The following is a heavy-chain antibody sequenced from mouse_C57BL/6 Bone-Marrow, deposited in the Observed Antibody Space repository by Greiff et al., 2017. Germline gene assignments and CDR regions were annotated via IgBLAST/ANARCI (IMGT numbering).Heavy chain of an antibody. CDR2: IHPNSGST. CDR1: GYTFTSYW. CDR3: GAFNWDYAMDY. V-gene: IGHV1-64*01. D-gene: IGHD4-1*01. Sequence: QVQLQQPGAELVKPGASVKLSCKASGYTFTSYWMHWVKQRPGQGLEWIGMIHPNSGSTNYNEKFKSKATLTVDKSSSTAYMQLSSLTSEDSAVYYCGAFNWDYAMDYWGQGTSVTVSS. J-gene: IGHJ4*01.